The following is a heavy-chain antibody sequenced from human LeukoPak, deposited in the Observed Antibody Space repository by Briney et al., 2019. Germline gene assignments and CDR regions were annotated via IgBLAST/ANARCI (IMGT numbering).Heavy chain of an antibody. D-gene: IGHD6-6*01. Sequence: ASVKVSCKASGYTFTGYYMHWVRQAPGQGLEWMGWINPNSGNTGYAQKFQGRVTMTRNTSISTAYMELSSLRSEDTAVYYCARGSRSIAARFWGQGTLVTVSS. CDR3: ARGSRSIAARF. CDR1: GYTFTGYY. J-gene: IGHJ4*02. V-gene: IGHV1-8*02. CDR2: INPNSGNT.